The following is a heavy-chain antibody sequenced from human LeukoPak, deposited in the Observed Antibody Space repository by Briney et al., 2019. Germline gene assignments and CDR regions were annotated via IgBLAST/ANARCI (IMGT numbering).Heavy chain of an antibody. CDR2: IYHSGSS. D-gene: IGHD3-16*01. CDR3: ARALSGGLRLGDPNYYIDV. V-gene: IGHV4-4*02. Sequence: SETLSLTCAVYGVSIISTNWGSGVRQPPGEGLGWIGEIYHSGSSKYKPSLKSRVTISVDNSKNQFSLNLSSVPAADTAVYYCARALSGGLRLGDPNYYIDVWGKGTTVTVSS. CDR1: GVSIISTNW. J-gene: IGHJ6*03.